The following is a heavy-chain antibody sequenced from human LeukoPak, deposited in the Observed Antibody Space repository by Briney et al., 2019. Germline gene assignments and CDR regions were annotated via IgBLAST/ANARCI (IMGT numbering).Heavy chain of an antibody. V-gene: IGHV1-46*01. CDR2: IIPAGGST. D-gene: IGHD6-19*01. CDR1: GYIFTSYY. J-gene: IGHJ4*02. CDR3: ARAYSGWSSDY. Sequence: ASVTVSCKASGYIFTSYYMHWMRQAPGQGLEWLEMIIPAGGSTTYAHKFQGRVTMTRDTSTSTVYMELSSLRSEDTAVYYCARAYSGWSSDYWGQGTLVTVSS.